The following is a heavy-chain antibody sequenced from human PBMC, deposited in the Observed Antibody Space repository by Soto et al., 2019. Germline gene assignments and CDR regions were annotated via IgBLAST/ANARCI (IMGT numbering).Heavy chain of an antibody. J-gene: IGHJ4*02. CDR1: GYSFTTYW. D-gene: IGHD6-13*01. CDR2: IYPGDSDT. CDR3: ARKDIAGNSVDF. Sequence: PGESLKISCKASGYSFTTYWIGWVRQMPGKGLEWIGIIYPGDSDTRYSPSFQGQVTISADKSISTAYLQWSSLKASDSAMFYCARKDIAGNSVDFWGQGTLVTVSS. V-gene: IGHV5-51*01.